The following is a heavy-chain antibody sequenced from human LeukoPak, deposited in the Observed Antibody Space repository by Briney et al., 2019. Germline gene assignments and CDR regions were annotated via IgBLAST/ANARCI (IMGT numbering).Heavy chain of an antibody. CDR2: IYTSGST. Sequence: SETLSLTCTVSGGSISSGSYYWSWIRQPAGKRLEWIGRIYTSGSTNYNPFLKSRVTMSVDTSKNQFSLKLSSVTAADTAVYYCARAKPGITGTTSHYYYYMDVWGKGTTVTVSS. V-gene: IGHV4-61*02. D-gene: IGHD1-7*01. J-gene: IGHJ6*03. CDR3: ARAKPGITGTTSHYYYYMDV. CDR1: GGSISSGSYY.